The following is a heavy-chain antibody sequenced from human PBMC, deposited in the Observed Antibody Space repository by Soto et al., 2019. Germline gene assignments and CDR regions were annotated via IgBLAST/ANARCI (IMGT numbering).Heavy chain of an antibody. V-gene: IGHV4-30-4*01. CDR3: ARVGRYYYDSSGYYHYYYGMDV. J-gene: IGHJ6*02. D-gene: IGHD3-22*01. CDR1: GGSISSGDYY. CDR2: IYYSGST. Sequence: QVQLQESGPGLVKPSQTLSLTCTVSGGSISSGDYYWSWIHQPPGKGLEWIGYIYYSGSTYYNPSLKSRVTISVDTSKNQFSLKLSSVTAADTAVYYCARVGRYYYDSSGYYHYYYGMDVWGQGTTVTVSS.